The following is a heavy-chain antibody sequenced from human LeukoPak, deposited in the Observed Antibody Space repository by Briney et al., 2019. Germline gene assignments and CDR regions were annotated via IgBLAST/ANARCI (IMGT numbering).Heavy chain of an antibody. CDR3: ARQAYCSGSSCNPFDY. J-gene: IGHJ4*02. D-gene: IGHD2-15*01. V-gene: IGHV4-59*08. CDR1: GGSISSGF. Sequence: SETLSLTCTVSGGSISSGFWSWIRQPPGKGLEWIGYIYYSGSTNYNPSLKSRVTISIDTSKSQFSLKLSSVTAADTAVYYCARQAYCSGSSCNPFDYWGQGTLVTVSS. CDR2: IYYSGST.